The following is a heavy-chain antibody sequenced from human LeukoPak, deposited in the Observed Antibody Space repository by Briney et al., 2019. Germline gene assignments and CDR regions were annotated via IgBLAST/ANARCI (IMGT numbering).Heavy chain of an antibody. Sequence: SQTLSLTCAISGDSVSSNSAAWNWIRQSPSRGLEWLGRTYYRSKWYNDSAVSVKSRITINPDTSKYQFSLQLNSVTPEDTAVYYCARAALTGNYYYYYYMDVWGKGTTVTVSS. J-gene: IGHJ6*03. D-gene: IGHD1-20*01. CDR1: GDSVSSNSAA. CDR2: TYYRSKWYN. V-gene: IGHV6-1*01. CDR3: ARAALTGNYYYYYYMDV.